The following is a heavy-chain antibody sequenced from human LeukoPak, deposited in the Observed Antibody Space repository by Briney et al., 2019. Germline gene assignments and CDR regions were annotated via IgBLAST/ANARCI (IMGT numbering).Heavy chain of an antibody. D-gene: IGHD3-10*01. CDR3: ARAWGSGSYYRGSDY. CDR2: ISSSSAYI. J-gene: IGHJ4*02. Sequence: PGGSLRLSCAVSEFTFSTYSMNWVRQAPGKGLEWVSSISSSSAYIYYADSVKGRFTISRDDAKNSLYLQMNSLRAEDTAVYYCARAWGSGSYYRGSDYWGQGTLVTVSS. CDR1: EFTFSTYS. V-gene: IGHV3-21*01.